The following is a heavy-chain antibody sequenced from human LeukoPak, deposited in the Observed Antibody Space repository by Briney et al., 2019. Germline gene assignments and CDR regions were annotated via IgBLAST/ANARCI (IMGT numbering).Heavy chain of an antibody. D-gene: IGHD2-15*01. CDR1: GYSISSGYY. J-gene: IGHJ5*02. V-gene: IGHV4-38-2*02. CDR2: INHSGST. Sequence: SETLSLTCTVSGYSISSGYYWSWIRQPPGKGLEWIGEINHSGSTNYNPSLKSRVTISVDTSKNQFSLKLSSVTAADTAVYYCARGQRGGNWFDPWGQGTLVTVSS. CDR3: ARGQRGGNWFDP.